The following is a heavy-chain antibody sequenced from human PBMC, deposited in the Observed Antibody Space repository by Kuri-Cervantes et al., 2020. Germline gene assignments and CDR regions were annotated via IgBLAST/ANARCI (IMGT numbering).Heavy chain of an antibody. D-gene: IGHD3-10*01. Sequence: SELLSLTCTVSGGSISSSSYYWGWIRQPPGKGLEWIGSIYYSGSTYYNPSLKSRVTISVDTSKNQFSLKRSSVTAADTAVYYCASATQNYGSGSYYRRTFDYWGQGTLVTVSS. CDR3: ASATQNYGSGSYYRRTFDY. V-gene: IGHV4-39*01. CDR2: IYYSGST. CDR1: GGSISSSSYY. J-gene: IGHJ4*02.